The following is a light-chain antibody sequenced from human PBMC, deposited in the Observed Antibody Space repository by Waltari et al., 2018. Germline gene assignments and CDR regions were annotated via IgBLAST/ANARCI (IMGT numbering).Light chain of an antibody. CDR3: SSYAGSNNYV. V-gene: IGLV2-8*01. Sequence: QSALTPPHSASGSPGQSVTIPCPGTSSDVGGYNHGPWYQQHPGKAPKPMIYEFSKRPSGVPDRFSGSKSGNTASLTVSGLQAEDEADYYCSSYAGSNNYVFGTGTKVTVL. CDR1: SSDVGGYNH. CDR2: EFS. J-gene: IGLJ1*01.